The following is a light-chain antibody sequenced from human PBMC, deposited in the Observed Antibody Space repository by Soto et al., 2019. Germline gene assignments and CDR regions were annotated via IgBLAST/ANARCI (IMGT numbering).Light chain of an antibody. CDR1: SSDVGGYHY. CDR3: CSYAGRYTLYF. J-gene: IGLJ1*01. Sequence: QSALTQPRSVSGSPGQSVTISCTGTSSDVGGYHYVSWYQQHPGTAPKLMMYDVSMRPSGVPDRFSGSKSVNTASLTISGLQAEDEADYYCCSYAGRYTLYFFGTGTKLTVL. V-gene: IGLV2-11*01. CDR2: DVS.